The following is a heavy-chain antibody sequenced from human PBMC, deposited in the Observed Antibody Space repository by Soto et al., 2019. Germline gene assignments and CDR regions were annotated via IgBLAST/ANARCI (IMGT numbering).Heavy chain of an antibody. J-gene: IGHJ4*02. CDR2: VKSKADGGTA. Sequence: EVQLVESGGGLVQPGGSLRLSCAASGFSITNTWMHWVRQAPGKGLEWVGRVKSKADGGTADYAAAVKGRFTVSRDDSKSTQSLQMNSLKMEETAGYYCNSYPDFWGGHTPLWGQGTLVTVSS. V-gene: IGHV3-15*07. D-gene: IGHD3-3*01. CDR3: NSYPDFWGGHTPL. CDR1: GFSITNTW.